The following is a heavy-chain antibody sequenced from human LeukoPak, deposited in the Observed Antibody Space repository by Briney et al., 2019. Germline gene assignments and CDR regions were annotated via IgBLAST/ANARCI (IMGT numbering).Heavy chain of an antibody. CDR3: ARDNRYYGSGSYSDY. Sequence: GGSLRLSCAASGFTFSSYSVNWVRQAPGKGLEWVSSISSSSSYIYYADSVKGRFTISRDNAKNSLYLQMNSLRAEDTAVYYCARDNRYYGSGSYSDYWGQGTLVTVSS. J-gene: IGHJ4*02. CDR1: GFTFSSYS. V-gene: IGHV3-21*01. D-gene: IGHD3-10*01. CDR2: ISSSSSYI.